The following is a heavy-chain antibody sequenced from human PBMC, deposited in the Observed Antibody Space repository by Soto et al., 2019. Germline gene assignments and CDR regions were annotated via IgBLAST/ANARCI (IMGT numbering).Heavy chain of an antibody. CDR3: AREWELLPYAFDI. D-gene: IGHD1-26*01. CDR2: IIPIFGTA. J-gene: IGHJ3*02. CDR1: GGTFSSYA. Sequence: ASVKVSCKASGGTFSSYAISWVRQAPGQGLEWMGGIIPIFGTANYAQKFQGRVTITADESTSTAYMELSSLRSEDTAVYYCAREWELLPYAFDIWGQGTRVTVSS. V-gene: IGHV1-69*13.